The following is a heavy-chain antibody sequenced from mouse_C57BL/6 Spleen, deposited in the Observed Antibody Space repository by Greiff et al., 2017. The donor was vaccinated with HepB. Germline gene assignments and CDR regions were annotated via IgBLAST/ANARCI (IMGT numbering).Heavy chain of an antibody. CDR1: GYTFTSYW. J-gene: IGHJ3*01. CDR3: AREGDDYDAAWFAY. V-gene: IGHV1-53*01. CDR2: INPSNGGT. Sequence: QVHVKQPGTELVKPGASVKLSCKASGYTFTSYWMHWVKQRPGQGLEWIGNINPSNGGTNYNEKFKSKATLTVDKSSSTAYMQLSSLTSEDSAVYYCAREGDDYDAAWFAYWGQGTLVTVSA. D-gene: IGHD2-4*01.